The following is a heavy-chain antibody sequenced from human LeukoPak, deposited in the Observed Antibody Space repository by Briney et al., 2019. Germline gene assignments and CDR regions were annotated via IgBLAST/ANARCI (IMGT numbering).Heavy chain of an antibody. CDR2: IGRGGGIK. CDR3: VRTTPGINGIEFDF. Sequence: GGSLRLSCAASGFTFSDYEMNWVRQTPGKGLEWVSYIGRGGGIKYYADSVKGRFTISRDNAKNSLYLQMNRLRAEDTAIYYRVRTTPGINGIEFDFWGQGTRVTVSS. CDR1: GFTFSDYE. V-gene: IGHV3-48*03. J-gene: IGHJ4*02. D-gene: IGHD1-20*01.